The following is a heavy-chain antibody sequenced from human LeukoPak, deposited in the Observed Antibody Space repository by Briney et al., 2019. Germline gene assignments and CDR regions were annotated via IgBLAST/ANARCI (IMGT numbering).Heavy chain of an antibody. J-gene: IGHJ6*03. CDR2: INWNGGST. D-gene: IGHD3-3*01. CDR1: GFTFDDFG. V-gene: IGHV3-20*04. CDR3: AREREYYDFWSGYYRSYYYYYYYMDV. Sequence: GRCLRLSCAASGFTFDDFGMRWVRQASGKGLEWVSGINWNGGSTGFAESVKARFTISRDNAKNSLYLQMNSLRAEDTALYYCAREREYYDFWSGYYRSYYYYYYYMDVWGKGTTVTVSS.